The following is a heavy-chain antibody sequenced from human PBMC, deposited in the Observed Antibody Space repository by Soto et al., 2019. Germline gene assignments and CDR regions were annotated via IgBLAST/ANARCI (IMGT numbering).Heavy chain of an antibody. D-gene: IGHD6-6*01. J-gene: IGHJ6*03. CDR1: EFTLRDYA. CDR3: ARRARPDFYYMDV. V-gene: IGHV3-64*01. CDR2: ISSNGVGS. Sequence: GRSQRLSCAASEFTLRDYARDWVSQAPGKRLEYVSGISSNGVGSYYANSVQGKFTISRDNSKNTVYLQMGSLRPEDMAVYYCARRARPDFYYMDVWGKGTTVTVSS.